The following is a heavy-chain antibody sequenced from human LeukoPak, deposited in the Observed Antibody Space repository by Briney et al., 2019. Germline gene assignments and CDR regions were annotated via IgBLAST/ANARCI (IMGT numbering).Heavy chain of an antibody. CDR1: GDSISSSSSY. CDR2: IYYSGST. V-gene: IGHV4-39*07. Sequence: SETLSLTCTVSGDSISSSSSYWGWIRQPPGKGLEWIGSIYYSGSTYYNTSLKSRVTISVDTSKNQFSLKLSSVTAADTAVYYCARAFWSGQYYYYYYYMDVWGKGTTVTVSS. CDR3: ARAFWSGQYYYYYYYMDV. D-gene: IGHD3-3*01. J-gene: IGHJ6*03.